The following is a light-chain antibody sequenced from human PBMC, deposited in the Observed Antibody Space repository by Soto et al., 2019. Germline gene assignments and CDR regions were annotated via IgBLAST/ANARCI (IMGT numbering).Light chain of an antibody. CDR2: DVS. V-gene: IGLV2-14*03. Sequence: QSVLTQPPSVSGSPSQSSTISCTDTSSDVGGYNYVSWYQHHPGKAPKLIIYDVSNRPSGVSIRFSGSKSDNTASLTISGLQPEDEADYHCSSYTTSNTRQIVFGTGTKVTVL. CDR1: SSDVGGYNY. J-gene: IGLJ1*01. CDR3: SSYTTSNTRQIV.